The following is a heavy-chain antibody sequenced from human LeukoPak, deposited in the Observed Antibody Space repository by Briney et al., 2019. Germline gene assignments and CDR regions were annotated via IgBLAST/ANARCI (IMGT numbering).Heavy chain of an antibody. J-gene: IGHJ6*03. CDR2: IYYSGST. CDR1: GGSISSYY. Sequence: SETLSLTCTVSGGSISSYYWSWIRQPPGKGLEWVGYIYYSGSTNYNPSLKSRVTISVDTSKNQFSLKLSSVTAADTAVHYCARVRVWRYYYYMDVWGKGTTVTVSS. CDR3: ARVRVWRYYYYMDV. V-gene: IGHV4-59*01.